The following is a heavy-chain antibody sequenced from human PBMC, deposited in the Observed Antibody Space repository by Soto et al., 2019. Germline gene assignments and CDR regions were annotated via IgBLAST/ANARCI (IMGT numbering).Heavy chain of an antibody. V-gene: IGHV4-39*01. D-gene: IGHD6-19*01. J-gene: IGHJ4*02. Sequence: QLQLQESGPGLVKPSETLSLTCTVSGGSISSSSYYWGWIRQPPGKGLEWIGNIYHSGKTYSNPSLRSRVTIYVDTSKNQFSLKVSSVTAADTAVYYCARYTSQWLANDYWGQGTLVTVSS. CDR2: IYHSGKT. CDR1: GGSISSSSYY. CDR3: ARYTSQWLANDY.